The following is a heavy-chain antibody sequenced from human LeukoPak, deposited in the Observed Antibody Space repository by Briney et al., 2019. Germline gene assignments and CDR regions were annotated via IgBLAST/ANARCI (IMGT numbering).Heavy chain of an antibody. CDR2: IRCSGSSR. J-gene: IGHJ6*03. CDR1: GFTFNNYA. CDR3: ASCTSGEDYYSYYYMAV. D-gene: IGHD4-17*01. V-gene: IGHV3-23*01. Sequence: GGSLRLFCAASGFTFNNYAVSWVRQTRGKGLEWVLDIRCSGSSRDYADSVKGRFTISRDNSNNTLYLQMNRLRAEDTAVYYCASCTSGEDYYSYYYMAVWGKGTTVTISS.